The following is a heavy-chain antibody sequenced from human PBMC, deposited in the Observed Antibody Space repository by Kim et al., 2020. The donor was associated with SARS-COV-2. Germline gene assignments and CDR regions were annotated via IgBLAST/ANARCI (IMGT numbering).Heavy chain of an antibody. D-gene: IGHD6-13*01. CDR2: IWYDGSNK. CDR3: ARDRAAADSPYGMDV. V-gene: IGHV3-33*01. CDR1: GFTFSSYG. J-gene: IGHJ6*02. Sequence: GGSLRLSCAASGFTFSSYGMHWVRQAPGKGLEWVADIWYDGSNKYYADSVKGRFTISRDNSKNTLYLQMNSLRAEDTAVYYCARDRAAADSPYGMDVWGQGTTVTVSS.